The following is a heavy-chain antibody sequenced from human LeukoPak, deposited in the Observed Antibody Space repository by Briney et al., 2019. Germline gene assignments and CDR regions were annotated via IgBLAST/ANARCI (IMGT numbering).Heavy chain of an antibody. D-gene: IGHD6-19*01. CDR2: INAGNGNT. Sequence: ASVKVSCKASGGTFSSYAISWVRQAPGQRLEWMGWINAGNGNTKYSQKFQGRVTITRDTSASTAYMELSSLRSEDTAVYYCARDKIARSGWYEFPGYWGQGTLVTVSS. CDR3: ARDKIARSGWYEFPGY. CDR1: GGTFSSYA. V-gene: IGHV1-3*01. J-gene: IGHJ4*02.